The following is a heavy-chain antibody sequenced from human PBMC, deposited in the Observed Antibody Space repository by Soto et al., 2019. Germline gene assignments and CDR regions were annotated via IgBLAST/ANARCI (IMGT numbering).Heavy chain of an antibody. V-gene: IGHV3-23*01. CDR3: AMEYYYDSSGPPGN. Sequence: GGSLRLSCAASGFTFSSYAMSWVRQAPGKGLEWVSGISGSGGSTYYADSVKGRFTISRDNSKNTLYLQMNSLRAEDTAVYYCAMEYYYDSSGPPGNWGQGTLVTVSS. D-gene: IGHD3-22*01. CDR2: ISGSGGST. J-gene: IGHJ4*02. CDR1: GFTFSSYA.